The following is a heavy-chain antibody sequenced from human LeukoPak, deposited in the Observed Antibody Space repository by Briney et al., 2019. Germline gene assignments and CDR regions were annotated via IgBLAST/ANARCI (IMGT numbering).Heavy chain of an antibody. CDR1: GFTFSSYG. Sequence: GGSLRLSCAASGFTFSSYGMHWVRQAPGKGLEWVAFIRSDGSNKYYADSVKGRFTISRDNSDNTLYLQMNSLRAEDTAVYYCARDSSRGNIDYWGQGTLVTVSS. CDR2: IRSDGSNK. J-gene: IGHJ4*02. V-gene: IGHV3-30*02. D-gene: IGHD6-6*01. CDR3: ARDSSRGNIDY.